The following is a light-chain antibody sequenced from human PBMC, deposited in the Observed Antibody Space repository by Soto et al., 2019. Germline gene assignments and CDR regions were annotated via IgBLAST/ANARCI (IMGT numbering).Light chain of an antibody. Sequence: EIVLTQSPGTLSLSPGERATLSCRASQSVTNNYLAWYQQKPGQAPRLLIYGASSRATGIPDRFSGGGSGTDFTLTISRLEPEDFAVYYCQQYGSSPLYTFGQGTKLEIK. V-gene: IGKV3-20*01. CDR3: QQYGSSPLYT. CDR2: GAS. CDR1: QSVTNNY. J-gene: IGKJ2*01.